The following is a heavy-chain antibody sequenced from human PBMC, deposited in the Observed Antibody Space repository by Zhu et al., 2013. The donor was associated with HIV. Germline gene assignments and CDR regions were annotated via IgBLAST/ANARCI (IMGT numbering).Heavy chain of an antibody. CDR3: ARGVIATQYYGMDV. Sequence: QVQLVQSGAEVKMPGASLKVSCKPSGYTFSDYYIHWLRQAPGQGLEWMGGIIPIFGTTNYAQKFQGRVMITADKSTSSAYLELSSLTSDDTAVYYCARGVIATQYYGMDVWGQGTTVTVSS. V-gene: IGHV1-69*06. D-gene: IGHD6-6*01. CDR1: GYTFSDYY. CDR2: IIPIFGTT. J-gene: IGHJ6*02.